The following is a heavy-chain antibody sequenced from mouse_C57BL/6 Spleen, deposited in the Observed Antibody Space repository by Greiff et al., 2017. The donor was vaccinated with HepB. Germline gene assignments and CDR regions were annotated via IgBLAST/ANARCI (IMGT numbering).Heavy chain of an antibody. D-gene: IGHD1-1*01. CDR1: GFTFSSYG. CDR3: ARRNYGSSSFDY. Sequence: EVQVVESGGDLVKPGGSLKLSCAASGFTFSSYGMSWVRQTPDKRLEWVATISSGGSYTYYPDSVKGRFTISRDNAKNTLYLQMSSLKSEDTAMYYCARRNYGSSSFDYWGQGTTLTVSS. CDR2: ISSGGSYT. V-gene: IGHV5-6*01. J-gene: IGHJ2*01.